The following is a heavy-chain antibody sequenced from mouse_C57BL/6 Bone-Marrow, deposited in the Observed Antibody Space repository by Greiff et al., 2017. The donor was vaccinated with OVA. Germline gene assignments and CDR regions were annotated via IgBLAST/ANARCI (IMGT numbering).Heavy chain of an antibody. D-gene: IGHD2-2*01. J-gene: IGHJ2*01. Sequence: EVKLVESGPGLVKPSQSLSLTCSVTGYSITSGYYWNWIRQFPGNKLEWMGYISYDGSNNYNPSLKNRISITRDTSKNQFFLKLNSVTTEDTATYYCARDGYDDYFDYWGQGTTLTVSS. CDR2: ISYDGSN. CDR1: GYSITSGYY. V-gene: IGHV3-6*01. CDR3: ARDGYDDYFDY.